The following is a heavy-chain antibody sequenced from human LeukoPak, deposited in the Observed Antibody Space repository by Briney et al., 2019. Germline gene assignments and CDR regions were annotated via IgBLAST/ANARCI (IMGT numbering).Heavy chain of an antibody. Sequence: PSETLSLTCTVSGGSISSYYWSWIRQPPGMGLEWIGYIYYSGSTNYNPSLKSRVTISVDTSKNQFSLKLSSVTAADTAVYYCAIYPPGIAAAGTLMDVWGKGTTVTVSS. CDR1: GGSISSYY. V-gene: IGHV4-59*01. J-gene: IGHJ6*03. CDR3: AIYPPGIAAAGTLMDV. D-gene: IGHD6-13*01. CDR2: IYYSGST.